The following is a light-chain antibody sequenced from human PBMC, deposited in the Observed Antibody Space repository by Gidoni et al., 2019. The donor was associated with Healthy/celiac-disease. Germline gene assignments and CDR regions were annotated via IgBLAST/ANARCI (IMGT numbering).Light chain of an antibody. J-gene: IGLJ3*02. CDR2: SNN. CDR3: AAWDDSLNGWV. CDR1: SSNIGSNT. Sequence: QSVLTQPPSASGTPGQGVTISCSGSSSNIGSNTVNWYQQLPGTAPKLLIYSNNQRPSGVPDRFSGSKSGTSASLAIRGLQSEDEADYYCAAWDDSLNGWVFGGGTKLTVL. V-gene: IGLV1-44*01.